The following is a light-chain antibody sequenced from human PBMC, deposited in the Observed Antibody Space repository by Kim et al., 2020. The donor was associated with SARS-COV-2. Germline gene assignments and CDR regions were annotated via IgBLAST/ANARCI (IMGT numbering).Light chain of an antibody. V-gene: IGLV3-1*01. CDR1: KLGDKD. J-gene: IGLJ2*01. Sequence: VSPGQTASITCSGDKLGDKDACWYQKKPGQSPVLVIYQDSKRPSGIPERFSGSNSGNTATLTISGTQAMDEADYYCQAWDSSTVVFGGGTQLTVL. CDR2: QDS. CDR3: QAWDSSTVV.